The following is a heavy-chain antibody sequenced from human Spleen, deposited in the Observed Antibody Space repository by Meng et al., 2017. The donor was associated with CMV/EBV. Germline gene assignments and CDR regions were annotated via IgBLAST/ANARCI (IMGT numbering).Heavy chain of an antibody. CDR2: IYYIGTT. CDR3: AVAGSYYHFDY. Sequence: SETLSLTCTVSGASVSSSSYYWGWIRQPPGKGLEWIGSIYYIGTTYYNPSLRSRVTISLDTSKNQFSLKLSSVTAADTAVYYCAVAGSYYHFDYWGQGTLVTVSS. J-gene: IGHJ4*02. CDR1: GASVSSSSYY. D-gene: IGHD3-10*01. V-gene: IGHV4-39*07.